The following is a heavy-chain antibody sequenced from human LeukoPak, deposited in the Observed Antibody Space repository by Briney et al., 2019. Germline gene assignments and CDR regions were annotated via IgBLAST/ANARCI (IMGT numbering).Heavy chain of an antibody. V-gene: IGHV3-48*03. J-gene: IGHJ4*02. CDR2: ISSSGGPI. Sequence: GGSLRLSCVASGITFSSYEMNWVRQAPGKGLEWISCISSSGGPIYYADSVKGRFTISRDNAKNSLYLQMNSLRAEATAVYYCARGFRDTAMFLDYWGQGTLVTVSS. CDR3: ARGFRDTAMFLDY. D-gene: IGHD5-18*01. CDR1: GITFSSYE.